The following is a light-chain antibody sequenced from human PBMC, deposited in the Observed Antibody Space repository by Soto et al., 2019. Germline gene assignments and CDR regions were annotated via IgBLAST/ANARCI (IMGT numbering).Light chain of an antibody. V-gene: IGLV1-40*01. CDR3: SSYSISTAYL. CDR1: SSNIGAGYD. CDR2: EVS. J-gene: IGLJ1*01. Sequence: QSVLTQPPSVSGAPGQRVTISCTGSSSNIGAGYDVHWYQQLPGTAPKLIVFEVSNRPSGASYRFSGSKSGNTASLTISGLQAEDEADYFCSSYSISTAYLFGTGTKVTVL.